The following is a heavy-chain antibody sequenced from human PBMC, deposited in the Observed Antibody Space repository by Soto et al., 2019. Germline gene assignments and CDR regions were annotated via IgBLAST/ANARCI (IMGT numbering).Heavy chain of an antibody. CDR2: IWYDGSNK. J-gene: IGHJ6*02. CDR3: ARDLGQWLVYYYYGMDV. D-gene: IGHD6-19*01. CDR1: GFTFSSYG. Sequence: QVQLVESGGGVVQSGRSLRLSCAASGFTFSSYGMHWVRQDPGKGLERVAGIWYDGSNKYYADSVKGRFTISRDNSKNTLYLQMNSLRAEDTAVYYCARDLGQWLVYYYYGMDVWGQGTTVTVAS. V-gene: IGHV3-33*01.